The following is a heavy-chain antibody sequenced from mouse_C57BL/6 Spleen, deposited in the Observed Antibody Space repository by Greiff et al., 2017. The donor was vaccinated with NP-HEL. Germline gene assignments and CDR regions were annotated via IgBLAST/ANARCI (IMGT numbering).Heavy chain of an antibody. V-gene: IGHV1-7*01. J-gene: IGHJ3*01. CDR3: ASDGYYWSRFTY. D-gene: IGHD2-3*01. Sequence: VQLQQSGAELAKPGASVKLSCKASGYTFTSYWMHWVKQRPGQGLEWIGYINPSSGYTKYNQKFKDKATLTADNSSSTAYMQLSSLTYEDSAVFYGASDGYYWSRFTYLGQEALVTVSA. CDR2: INPSSGYT. CDR1: GYTFTSYW.